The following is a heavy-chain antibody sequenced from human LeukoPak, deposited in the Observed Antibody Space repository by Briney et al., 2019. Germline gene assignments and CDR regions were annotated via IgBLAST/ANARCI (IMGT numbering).Heavy chain of an antibody. CDR1: GGSISSGDYY. D-gene: IGHD3-10*01. J-gene: IGHJ5*02. Sequence: SETLSLTCTVSGGSISSGDYYWSWIRQPPGKGLEWIGYIYYSGSTYYNPSLKSRVTISVDTSKNQLSLKLSSVTAADTAVYYCARGVLLGHENNWFDPWGQGTLVTVSS. CDR2: IYYSGST. CDR3: ARGVLLGHENNWFDP. V-gene: IGHV4-30-4*01.